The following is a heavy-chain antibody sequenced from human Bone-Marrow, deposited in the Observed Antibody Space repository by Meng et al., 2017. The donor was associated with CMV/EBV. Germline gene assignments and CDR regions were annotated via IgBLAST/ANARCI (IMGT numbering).Heavy chain of an antibody. V-gene: IGHV4-59*12. CDR3: ARVGYYDSSGNYTY. J-gene: IGHJ4*02. CDR2: IYYSGST. CDR1: GGSISSYY. D-gene: IGHD3-22*01. Sequence: GSLRLSCTVSGGSISSYYWSWIRQPPGKGLEWIGYIYYSGSTNYNPSLKSRVTISVDTSKNQFSLKLSSVTAADTAVYYCARVGYYDSSGNYTYWGQGTLVTVSS.